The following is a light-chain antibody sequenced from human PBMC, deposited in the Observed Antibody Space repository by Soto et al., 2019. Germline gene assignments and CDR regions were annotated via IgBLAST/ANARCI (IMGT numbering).Light chain of an antibody. J-gene: IGKJ3*01. CDR1: QSGASSH. CDR2: DAS. V-gene: IGKV3-20*01. Sequence: EIVLTQSPGTLSLSPGERATLSCRASQSGASSHLAWYRQKPGQTPSLLIYDASTRATGIPDRISGSGSGTDFTLTISRLEPEDCAVDYCQQYGSAPFKFGPGTKVDIK. CDR3: QQYGSAPFK.